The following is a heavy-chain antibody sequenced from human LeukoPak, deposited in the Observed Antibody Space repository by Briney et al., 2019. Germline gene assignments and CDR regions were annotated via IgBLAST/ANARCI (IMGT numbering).Heavy chain of an antibody. Sequence: SETLSLTCTVSGGSISSGSYYWSWIRQPAGKGLEWIGRIYISGSTNYNPSLKSRVTISVDTSKNQFSLKLSSVTAADTAVYYCAREGGPDYYGSGSYYGGKDYWGQGTLVTVSS. CDR2: IYISGST. V-gene: IGHV4-61*02. D-gene: IGHD3-10*01. CDR3: AREGGPDYYGSGSYYGGKDY. CDR1: GGSISSGSYY. J-gene: IGHJ4*02.